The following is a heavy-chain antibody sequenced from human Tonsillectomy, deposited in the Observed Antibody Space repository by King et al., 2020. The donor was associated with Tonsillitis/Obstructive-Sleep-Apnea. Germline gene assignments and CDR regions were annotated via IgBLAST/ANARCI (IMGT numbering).Heavy chain of an antibody. J-gene: IGHJ5*02. Sequence: QLVQSGGGVVQTGRSLRLSCAASELTFSNYGMHWVRQAPGKGLEWVALISYDGSNKYYADSVKGRFTISRDNSKNTLYLQMNSRRAEDTAVYYCAKDRRDDSSGYYVDPWGQGTLVTVSS. V-gene: IGHV3-30*18. CDR1: ELTFSNYG. D-gene: IGHD3-22*01. CDR2: ISYDGSNK. CDR3: AKDRRDDSSGYYVDP.